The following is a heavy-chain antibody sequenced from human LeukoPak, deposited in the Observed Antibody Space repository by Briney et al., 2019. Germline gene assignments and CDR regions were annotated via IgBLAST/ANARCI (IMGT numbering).Heavy chain of an antibody. Sequence: PSETLSLTCTVSGGSISSSSYYWGWIRQPPGKGLEWIGSIYYSGSTYYNPSLKSRVTISVDTFKNQFSLKLSSVTAADTAVYYCARRPVLLWFGELSGYFDYWGQGTLVTVSS. V-gene: IGHV4-39*01. CDR1: GGSISSSSYY. CDR3: ARRPVLLWFGELSGYFDY. J-gene: IGHJ4*02. D-gene: IGHD3-10*01. CDR2: IYYSGST.